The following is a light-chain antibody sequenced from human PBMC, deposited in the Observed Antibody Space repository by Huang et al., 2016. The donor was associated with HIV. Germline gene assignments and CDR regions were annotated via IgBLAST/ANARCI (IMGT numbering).Light chain of an antibody. CDR3: QQYDNWPPT. V-gene: IGKV3-15*01. Sequence: EIVMTQSPATLSVSPGERATLSCGASQSVSSNLAWYQQKPGQTPRLLIFGASTRATGVPARFSGSGSGTDVTLTISSLQSEDFAVYYCQQYDNWPPTFGQGTKVEI. CDR1: QSVSSN. CDR2: GAS. J-gene: IGKJ1*01.